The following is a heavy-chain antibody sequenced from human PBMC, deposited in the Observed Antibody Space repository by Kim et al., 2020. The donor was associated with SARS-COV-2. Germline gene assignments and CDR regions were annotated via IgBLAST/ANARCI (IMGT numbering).Heavy chain of an antibody. Sequence: NPSLKSRVTISVDRSKNQFSLKLSSVTAADTAVYYCARAGSTSRRNWFDPWGQGTLVTVSS. J-gene: IGHJ5*02. V-gene: IGHV4-30-2*01. CDR3: ARAGSTSRRNWFDP. D-gene: IGHD2-2*01.